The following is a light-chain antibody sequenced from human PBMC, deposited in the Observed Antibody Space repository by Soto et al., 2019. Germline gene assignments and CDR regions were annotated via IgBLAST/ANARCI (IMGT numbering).Light chain of an antibody. J-gene: IGKJ1*01. CDR3: QKYNSALWT. Sequence: DSQMTQSPSSLSASVGDRVTITCRASQGISNYLAWYQQQPGKVPKLLIYAASTLQSGVPSRFSGSGSGTDFTLTISTLQPEDVATYYCQKYNSALWTFGQGTKVEIK. CDR2: AAS. CDR1: QGISNY. V-gene: IGKV1-27*01.